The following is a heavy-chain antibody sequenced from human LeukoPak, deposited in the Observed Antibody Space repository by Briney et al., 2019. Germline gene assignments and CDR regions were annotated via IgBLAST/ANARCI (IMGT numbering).Heavy chain of an antibody. J-gene: IGHJ5*02. V-gene: IGHV3-33*01. CDR3: AREYLIAAAGTFWFDP. CDR1: GFTFSSYG. Sequence: GGSLRLSCAASGFTFSSYGMHWVRQAPGKGLEWVAVIWYDGSNKYYADSVKGRFTIFRDNSKNTLYLQMNSLRAEDTAVYYCAREYLIAAAGTFWFDPWGQGTLVTVSS. D-gene: IGHD6-13*01. CDR2: IWYDGSNK.